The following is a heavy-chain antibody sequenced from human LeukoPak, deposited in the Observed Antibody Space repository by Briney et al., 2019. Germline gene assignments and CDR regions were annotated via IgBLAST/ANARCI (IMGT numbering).Heavy chain of an antibody. CDR1: GGTFSTYA. CDR3: ARHGRNCSVTSCYRAFDY. V-gene: IGHV1-69*13. CDR2: IVPIFGTA. D-gene: IGHD2-2*01. Sequence: SVKVSCKASGGTFSTYAISWVRQAPGQGLEWMGGIVPIFGTANYAQKFQGRVMISADESTSTAYMELSSLRSEDTAVYYCARHGRNCSVTSCYRAFDYWGQGTLVTVSS. J-gene: IGHJ4*02.